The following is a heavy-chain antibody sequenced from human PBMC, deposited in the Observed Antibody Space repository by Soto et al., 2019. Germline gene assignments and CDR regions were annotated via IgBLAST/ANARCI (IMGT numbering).Heavy chain of an antibody. CDR1: GFTFSSYS. CDR3: ARVSDGSGYSLDP. J-gene: IGHJ5*02. V-gene: IGHV3-21*01. D-gene: IGHD3-22*01. Sequence: GGSLRLSCAASGFTFSSYSMNWVRQAPGKGLEWVSSISSSSSYIYYADSVKGRFTISRDNAKNSLYLQMNSLRAEDTAVYYCARVSDGSGYSLDPWGQGTLVTVSS. CDR2: ISSSSSYI.